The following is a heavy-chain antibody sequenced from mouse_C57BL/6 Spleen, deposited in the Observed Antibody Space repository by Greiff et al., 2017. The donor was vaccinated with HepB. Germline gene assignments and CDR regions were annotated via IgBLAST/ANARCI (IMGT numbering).Heavy chain of an antibody. V-gene: IGHV5-17*01. CDR2: IRSGSSTI. D-gene: IGHD2-4*01. CDR1: GFTFSDYG. CDR3: ERGDYDVGFAY. J-gene: IGHJ3*01. Sequence: EVQRVESGGGLVKPGGSLKLSCAASGFTFSDYGMHWVRQAPEKGLEWVAYIRSGSSTIYYAETVKGRITIARDNAKNTLFLQMTRLRSEDTDMYYCERGDYDVGFAYWGQGTLVTVSA.